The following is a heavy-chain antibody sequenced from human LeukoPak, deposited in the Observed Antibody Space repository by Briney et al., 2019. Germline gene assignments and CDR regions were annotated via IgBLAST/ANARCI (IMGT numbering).Heavy chain of an antibody. Sequence: SSETLSLTCTVSGVSISSYYWSWLRQPPGKGLEWIGYIFYSGSRSYNPSLKSRVTISVDTSKNQFSLTLSSVTAADTALYYCARPYFDGAFDVWGQGTMVTVSS. J-gene: IGHJ3*01. V-gene: IGHV4-59*08. CDR1: GVSISSYY. D-gene: IGHD3-22*01. CDR3: ARPYFDGAFDV. CDR2: IFYSGSR.